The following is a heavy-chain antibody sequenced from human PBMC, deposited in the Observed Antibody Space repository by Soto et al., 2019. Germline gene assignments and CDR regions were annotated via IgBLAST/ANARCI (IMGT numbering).Heavy chain of an antibody. Sequence: GGSLRLSRAASGFTFSSYAMNCVRQAPGKGLEWVSVISASGGSTYYADSVKGRFTISRDNSKNTVYLQMNSLRAEDTAVYYCAKERDSSGPPEYFDYWGQGTLVTVSS. CDR3: AKERDSSGPPEYFDY. V-gene: IGHV3-23*01. CDR2: ISASGGST. D-gene: IGHD5-18*01. J-gene: IGHJ4*02. CDR1: GFTFSSYA.